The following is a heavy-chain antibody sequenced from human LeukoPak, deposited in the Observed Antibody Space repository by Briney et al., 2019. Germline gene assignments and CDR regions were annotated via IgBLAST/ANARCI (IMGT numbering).Heavy chain of an antibody. Sequence: PSETLSLTCTVSGGSISSSSYYWGWIRQPPGKGLEWIGSIYYSGSTYYNPSLKSRVTISINTSKNQFSLKLSSVTAADTAVYYCARGELSSYYYDSSEFYWGQGTLVTVSS. J-gene: IGHJ4*02. CDR1: GGSISSSSYY. D-gene: IGHD3-22*01. CDR2: IYYSGST. CDR3: ARGELSSYYYDSSEFY. V-gene: IGHV4-39*01.